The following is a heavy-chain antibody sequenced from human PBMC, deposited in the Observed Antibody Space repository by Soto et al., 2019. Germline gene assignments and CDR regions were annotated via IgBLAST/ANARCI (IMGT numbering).Heavy chain of an antibody. CDR3: ARVINYDILTGYYSLSDYFDY. CDR2: ISAYNGNT. Sequence: ASVKVSCKASCYTFTSYGISWVRQAPGQGLEWMGWISAYNGNTNYAQKLQGRVTMTTDTSTSTAYMELRSLRSDDTAVYYCARVINYDILTGYYSLSDYFDYWGQGTLVTVSS. CDR1: CYTFTSYG. D-gene: IGHD3-9*01. J-gene: IGHJ4*02. V-gene: IGHV1-18*01.